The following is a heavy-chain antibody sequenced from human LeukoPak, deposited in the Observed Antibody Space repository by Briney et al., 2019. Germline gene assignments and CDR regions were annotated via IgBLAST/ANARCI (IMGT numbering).Heavy chain of an antibody. D-gene: IGHD6-19*01. J-gene: IGHJ3*02. CDR2: IYYSGST. Sequence: SETLSLTCTVSGGSISSYYWSWIRQPPGKGLEWIGYIYYSGSTNYNPSLKSRVTISVDTSKNQFSLKLSSVTAADTAVYDCARVYSSGWFGDGFDIWGQGTMVTVSS. CDR1: GGSISSYY. V-gene: IGHV4-59*01. CDR3: ARVYSSGWFGDGFDI.